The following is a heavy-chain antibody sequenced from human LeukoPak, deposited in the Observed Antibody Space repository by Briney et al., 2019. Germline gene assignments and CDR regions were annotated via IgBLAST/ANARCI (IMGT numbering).Heavy chain of an antibody. CDR2: ISGGGGST. Sequence: PGGSLRLSCAASGFTFNNYAMSWVRQAPGKGLEWVSVISGGGGSTYHADSVKGRFTISRDSSKNTLYLQMNSLRAEDTAVYYCAKDRGNYEYSFDYWGQGTLVTVSS. V-gene: IGHV3-23*01. CDR3: AKDRGNYEYSFDY. J-gene: IGHJ4*02. CDR1: GFTFNNYA. D-gene: IGHD1-7*01.